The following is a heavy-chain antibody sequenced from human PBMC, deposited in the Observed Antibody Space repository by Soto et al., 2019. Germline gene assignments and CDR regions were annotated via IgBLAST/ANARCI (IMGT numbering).Heavy chain of an antibody. J-gene: IGHJ4*01. CDR3: ARVRGSGSYAAYYFDS. Sequence: SETLSLTCTVSGGSISNGGYYWNWVRQHPGKGLKWIGYIHYSGSTWYNPSLESRVTISVDTSKDQFSLKLRSVTAADTAVYYCARVRGSGSYAAYYFDSWGQGTLVTVSS. CDR2: IHYSGST. D-gene: IGHD3-10*01. CDR1: GGSISNGGYY. V-gene: IGHV4-31*03.